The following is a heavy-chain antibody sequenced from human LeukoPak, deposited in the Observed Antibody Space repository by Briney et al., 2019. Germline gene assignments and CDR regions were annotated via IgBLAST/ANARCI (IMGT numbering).Heavy chain of an antibody. CDR2: ISSSSNTYT. J-gene: IGHJ4*02. V-gene: IGHV3-11*05. Sequence: PGGSLRLSRAASGFSFSDYYMSWIRQAPGKGLEWVSYISSSSNTYTKYADSVKGRFTISRDNRKNSLYLQMNSLRADDTAVYYCARDSSSSSWFDYWGQGTLVTVSS. CDR3: ARDSSSSSWFDY. CDR1: GFSFSDYY. D-gene: IGHD6-13*01.